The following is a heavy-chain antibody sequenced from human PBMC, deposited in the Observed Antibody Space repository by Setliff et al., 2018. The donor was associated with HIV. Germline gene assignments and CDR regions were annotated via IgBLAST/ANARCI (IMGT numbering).Heavy chain of an antibody. CDR3: ARAHSGSYYYYYYMDV. CDR2: IIPIFGTA. V-gene: IGHV1-69*13. Sequence: SVKVSCKASGDTFSTYTISWVRQAPGQGLEWMGGIIPIFGTANYAQKFQGRVTITADESTSTAYMELSSLRSDDTAVYYCARAHSGSYYYYYYMDVWGKGTTVTVSS. CDR1: GDTFSTYT. J-gene: IGHJ6*03. D-gene: IGHD1-26*01.